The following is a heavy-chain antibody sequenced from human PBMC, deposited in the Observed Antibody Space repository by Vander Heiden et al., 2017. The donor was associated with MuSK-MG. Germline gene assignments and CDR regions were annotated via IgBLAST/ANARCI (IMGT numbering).Heavy chain of an antibody. CDR3: ARGHPMVRGVTIDPDYYYYYMDV. D-gene: IGHD3-10*01. CDR2: IIPILGIA. CDR1: GGTFSGYA. Sequence: QFQLVQSRAAVTKPGSSVTVSCMASGGTFSGYALSWVRQAPGRGLEWMGGIIPILGIANYAQKFQGRVTITADESTSTAYMELSSLRSEDTAVYYCARGHPMVRGVTIDPDYYYYYMDVGGKGTTVTVSS. V-gene: IGHV1-69*04. J-gene: IGHJ6*03.